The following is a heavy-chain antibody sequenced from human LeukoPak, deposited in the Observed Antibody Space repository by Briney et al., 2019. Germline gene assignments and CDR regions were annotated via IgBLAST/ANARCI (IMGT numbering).Heavy chain of an antibody. J-gene: IGHJ3*02. CDR1: GGSISSYY. Sequence: PSETLSLTCTVSGGSISSYYWSWIRQPAGKGLEWIGRIYTSGSTNYNPSLKSRVTMSVDTPKNQFSLKLSSVTAADTAVYYCARDDILTGSEAFDIWGQGTMVTVSS. CDR2: IYTSGST. V-gene: IGHV4-4*07. D-gene: IGHD3-9*01. CDR3: ARDDILTGSEAFDI.